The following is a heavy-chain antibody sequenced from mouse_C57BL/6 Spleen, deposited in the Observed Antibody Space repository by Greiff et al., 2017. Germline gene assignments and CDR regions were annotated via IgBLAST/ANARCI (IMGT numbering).Heavy chain of an antibody. V-gene: IGHV3-6*01. J-gene: IGHJ2*01. CDR3: ARGEDGNDY. CDR2: ISYDGST. CDR1: GYSITTGSY. D-gene: IGHD2-1*01. Sequence: VQLQQSGPGLVKPSQSLSLTCSVTGYSITTGSYWNWIRQFPGNKLEWMGYISYDGSTNYNPSFKNRISITRYTSKNQFILKLNSVTTEDTATYYCARGEDGNDYWGQGTTLTVSS.